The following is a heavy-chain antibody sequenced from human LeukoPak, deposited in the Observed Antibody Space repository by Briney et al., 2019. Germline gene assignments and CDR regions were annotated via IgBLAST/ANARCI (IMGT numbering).Heavy chain of an antibody. D-gene: IGHD3-9*01. CDR3: ARPNILTGYSLDFDY. V-gene: IGHV3-7*01. CDR2: IKQDGSEK. Sequence: GGSLRLSCAASGFTFSSYWMSWVRRAPGKGLEWVANIKQDGSEKYYVDSVKGGFTISRDNAKNSLYLQMNSLRAEDTAVYYCARPNILTGYSLDFDYWGQGTLVTVSS. J-gene: IGHJ4*02. CDR1: GFTFSSYW.